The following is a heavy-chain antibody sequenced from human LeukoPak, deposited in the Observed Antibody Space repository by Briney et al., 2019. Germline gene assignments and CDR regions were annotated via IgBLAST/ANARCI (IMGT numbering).Heavy chain of an antibody. CDR3: ARGLRYFDWLQYYFDY. CDR1: GGSISSSSYY. CDR2: IYYSGST. D-gene: IGHD3-9*01. J-gene: IGHJ4*02. V-gene: IGHV4-39*01. Sequence: SETLSLTCTVSGGSISSSSYYWGWIRQPPGKGLEWIGSIYYSGSTYYNPSLKSRVTISVDTSKNQFSLKLSSVTAADTAVNYCARGLRYFDWLQYYFDYWGQGTLVTVSS.